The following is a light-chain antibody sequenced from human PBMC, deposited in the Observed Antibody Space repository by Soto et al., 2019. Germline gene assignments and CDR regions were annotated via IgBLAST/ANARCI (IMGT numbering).Light chain of an antibody. Sequence: DIQMTQSPSSPSASLGDRVTITCRASQSISSYLNWYQQKVGKAPKLLTYAASSLQSGVPSRFSGSGPGTDFTLTITSLQPEDFATYYCQQSSSVPYTFGQGTKLEIK. CDR3: QQSSSVPYT. V-gene: IGKV1-39*01. J-gene: IGKJ2*01. CDR1: QSISSY. CDR2: AAS.